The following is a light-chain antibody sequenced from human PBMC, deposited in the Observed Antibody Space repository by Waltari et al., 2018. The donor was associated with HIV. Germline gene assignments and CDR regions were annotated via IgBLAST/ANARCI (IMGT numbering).Light chain of an antibody. V-gene: IGLV2-23*02. CDR3: CSYAGSSTL. CDR2: EVS. J-gene: IGLJ3*02. CDR1: SSDVGSYNL. Sequence: QSALTQPASVSGYPGQSITISCTGTSSDVGSYNLVSWYQQHPGKAPKPMIYEVSKRPSGVSNRFSGSKSGNTASLTISGLQAEDEADYYCCSYAGSSTLFGGGTKLTVL.